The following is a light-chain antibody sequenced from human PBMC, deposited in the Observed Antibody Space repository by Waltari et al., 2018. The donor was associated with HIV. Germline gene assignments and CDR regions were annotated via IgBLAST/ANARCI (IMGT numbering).Light chain of an antibody. Sequence: VMTQSPVVLSLTPGEPAYISCKSDRRLLHRDGDTCVNWYVQTPGQSPELLIFLNSNRDSGVADRFSGSGSGTDCTLRIGRVEAEDAAIYYCRQTLEIPWTFGQGTRLEI. CDR3: RQTLEIPWT. V-gene: IGKV2-28*01. CDR2: LNS. CDR1: RRLLHRDGDTC. J-gene: IGKJ1*01.